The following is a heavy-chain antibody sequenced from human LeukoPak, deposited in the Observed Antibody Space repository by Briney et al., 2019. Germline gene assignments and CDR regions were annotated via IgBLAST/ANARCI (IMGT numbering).Heavy chain of an antibody. CDR2: INHSGST. V-gene: IGHV4-34*01. CDR3: ARASAASAGGKNFDY. D-gene: IGHD3-16*01. Sequence: SETLSLTCAVHGGSFSGYYWSWIRQPPGKGLEWIGEINHSGSTNYNPSLKSRVTISVDTFKNQFSLKLSSVTAADTAVYYCARASAASAGGKNFDYWGQGTLVTVSS. J-gene: IGHJ4*02. CDR1: GGSFSGYY.